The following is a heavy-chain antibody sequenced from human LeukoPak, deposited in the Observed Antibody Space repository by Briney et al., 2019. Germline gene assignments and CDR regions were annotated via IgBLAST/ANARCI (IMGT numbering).Heavy chain of an antibody. CDR1: GGSLSSSSYY. V-gene: IGHV4-39*07. Sequence: SETLSLTCTVSGGSLSSSSYYWGWIRQPPGKGLEWIGSIYYSGSTYYNPSLKSRVSISVDTSKNHFSLQLTSVTAADTAVYYCERDLNFWSGYAFDIWGQGTMVTVSA. D-gene: IGHD3-3*01. CDR2: IYYSGST. J-gene: IGHJ3*02. CDR3: ERDLNFWSGYAFDI.